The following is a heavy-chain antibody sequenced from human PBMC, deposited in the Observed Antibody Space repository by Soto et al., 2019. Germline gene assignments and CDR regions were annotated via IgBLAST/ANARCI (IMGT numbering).Heavy chain of an antibody. J-gene: IGHJ4*02. V-gene: IGHV1-8*01. Sequence: ASVKVSCKASGYTFTSYDINWVRQATGQGLEWMGWMNSNSGNTGYAQKFQGRVTMTRNTSISTAYMELSSLRSEDTAAYYCATGSIAARPHDFDYWGQGTLVTVSS. D-gene: IGHD6-6*01. CDR1: GYTFTSYD. CDR3: ATGSIAARPHDFDY. CDR2: MNSNSGNT.